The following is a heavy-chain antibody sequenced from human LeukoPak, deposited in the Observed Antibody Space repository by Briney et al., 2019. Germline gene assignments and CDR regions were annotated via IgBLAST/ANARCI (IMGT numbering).Heavy chain of an antibody. CDR3: ARRPDFDY. CDR1: GGSFSGYY. J-gene: IGHJ4*02. Sequence: SETLPLTCAVYGGSFSGYYWSWIRQPPGKGLEWIGEINHSGSTNYNPSLKSRVTISVDTSKNQFSLKLSSVTAADTAAYYCARRPDFDYWGQGTLVTVSS. V-gene: IGHV4-34*01. CDR2: INHSGST. D-gene: IGHD6-25*01.